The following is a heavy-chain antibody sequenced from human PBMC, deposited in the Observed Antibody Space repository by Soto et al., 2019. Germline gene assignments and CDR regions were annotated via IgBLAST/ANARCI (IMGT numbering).Heavy chain of an antibody. D-gene: IGHD3-9*01. J-gene: IGHJ6*02. CDR3: ARHNYDILTGSMDYYYYGMDV. CDR1: GGTFSSYA. CDR2: IIPIFGTA. V-gene: IGHV1-69*13. Sequence: SVKVSCKASGGTFSSYAISWVRQAPGQGLEWMGGIIPIFGTANYAQKFQGRVTITADESTSTAYMELSSLRSEDTAVYYCARHNYDILTGSMDYYYYGMDVWGQGTTVTVSS.